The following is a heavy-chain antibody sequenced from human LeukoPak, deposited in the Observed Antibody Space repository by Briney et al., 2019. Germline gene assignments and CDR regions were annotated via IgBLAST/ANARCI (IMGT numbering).Heavy chain of an antibody. Sequence: GGSLRLSCAAPGFTFSTYSMNWVRQAPGQGLEWVSDISSGSSIIYYADSVKGRFTISRDNAKNSLYLQMNSLRAEDTAVYYCARDRLGRGVNDYWGQGTLVTVSS. CDR1: GFTFSTYS. V-gene: IGHV3-48*01. CDR2: ISSGSSII. D-gene: IGHD2-21*01. J-gene: IGHJ4*02. CDR3: ARDRLGRGVNDY.